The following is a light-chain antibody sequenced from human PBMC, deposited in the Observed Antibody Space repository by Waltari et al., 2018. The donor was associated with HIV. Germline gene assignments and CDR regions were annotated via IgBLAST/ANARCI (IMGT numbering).Light chain of an antibody. V-gene: IGKV1-5*03. J-gene: IGKJ4*01. CDR3: QQYNNYPLT. CDR2: KAS. Sequence: DIQMTQSPSTLSASVGDRVTITCRASQTSNSWLAWYQQKPGKAPKLLIYKASSLESGVPSRFSGSGSGTDFTLTISSLQPDDSATYYCQQYNNYPLTFRGGTRLEIK. CDR1: QTSNSW.